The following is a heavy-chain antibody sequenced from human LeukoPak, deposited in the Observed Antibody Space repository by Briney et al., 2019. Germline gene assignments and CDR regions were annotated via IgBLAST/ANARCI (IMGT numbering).Heavy chain of an antibody. CDR3: ARTGIRRRNWFDP. Sequence: KPSETLSLTCAVYGGSFSGYYWSWIRQPPGKGLEWIGEINHSGSTNYNPSLKSRVTISVDTSKNQFSLKLSSVTAADTAVYYCARTGIRRRNWFDPWGQGTLVTVSS. V-gene: IGHV4-34*01. CDR2: INHSGST. CDR1: GGSFSGYY. J-gene: IGHJ5*02. D-gene: IGHD1-1*01.